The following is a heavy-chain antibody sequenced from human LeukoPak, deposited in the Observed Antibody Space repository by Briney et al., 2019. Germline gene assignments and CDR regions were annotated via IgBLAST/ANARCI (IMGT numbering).Heavy chain of an antibody. CDR3: AGRHCSGGGCYFAGADPFDY. D-gene: IGHD2-15*01. J-gene: IGHJ4*02. V-gene: IGHV3-74*01. Sequence: PGGSLRLSCAASGFTFRSYWMHWVRQAPGKGLVWVSRVNGDGSGTTYADSVKGRFTISRDTSKNTLYLQMNSLRVEDTAVYFCAGRHCSGGGCYFAGADPFDYWGQGTLVTVSS. CDR1: GFTFRSYW. CDR2: VNGDGSGT.